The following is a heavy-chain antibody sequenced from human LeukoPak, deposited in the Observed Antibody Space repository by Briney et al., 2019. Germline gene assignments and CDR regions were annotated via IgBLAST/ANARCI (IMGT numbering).Heavy chain of an antibody. J-gene: IGHJ3*02. D-gene: IGHD4-17*01. CDR2: INPNSGGT. Sequence: GASVKVSCKASGYTFTGYYMHWVRQAPGQGLEWMGWINPNSGGTNYAQKFQGWVTMTRDTSISTAYMELSRLRSDDTAVYYCARDREPLDYGDRYDAFDIWGQGTMVTVSS. CDR3: ARDREPLDYGDRYDAFDI. CDR1: GYTFTGYY. V-gene: IGHV1-2*04.